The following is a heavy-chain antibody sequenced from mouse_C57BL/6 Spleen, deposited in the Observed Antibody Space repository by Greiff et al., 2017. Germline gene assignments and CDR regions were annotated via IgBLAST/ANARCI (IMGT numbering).Heavy chain of an antibody. J-gene: IGHJ1*03. CDR3: ARHETLGADWSFDV. D-gene: IGHD4-1*01. V-gene: IGHV1-62-2*01. CDR1: GYTFTEYT. CDR2: FYPGGGGI. Sequence: VHLQQSGAELVKPGASVKLSCKASGYTFTEYTIHWVKQRPGQGLEWIGRFYPGGGGIKYNEKFKDKATLTADKSSSTGYMELSSLTSEDSAVYFCARHETLGADWSFDVWGTGTTVTVSS.